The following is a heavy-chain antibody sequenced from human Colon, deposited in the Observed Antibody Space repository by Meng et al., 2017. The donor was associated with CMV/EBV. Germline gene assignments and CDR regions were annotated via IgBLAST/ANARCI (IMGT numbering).Heavy chain of an antibody. CDR1: GFTFSSYA. D-gene: IGHD3-10*01. CDR2: IYSGGSST. Sequence: GESLKISCAASGFTFSSYAMSWVRQAPGKGLEWVSVIYSGGSSTYYADSVKGRFTISRDNSKNTLYLQMNSLRAEDTAVYYCAKAGNGMVRSGGRYYYGMDVWGQGTTVTVSS. CDR3: AKAGNGMVRSGGRYYYGMDV. J-gene: IGHJ6*02. V-gene: IGHV3-23*03.